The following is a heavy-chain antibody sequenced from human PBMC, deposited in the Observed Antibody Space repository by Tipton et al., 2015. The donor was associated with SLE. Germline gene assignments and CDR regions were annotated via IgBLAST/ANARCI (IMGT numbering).Heavy chain of an antibody. D-gene: IGHD7-27*01. CDR1: GFTFDEYA. V-gene: IGHV3-9*01. Sequence: SLRLSCAASGFTFDEYAMHWVRQSPGKGLEWVASISRNSDSIEYADSVKGRFTLSKEKTKNSLYLQMNSLRVEDTALYYCAKDRSLNGDWFFDLWGRGTLVIVSS. CDR3: AKDRSLNGDWFFDL. J-gene: IGHJ2*01. CDR2: ISRNSDSI.